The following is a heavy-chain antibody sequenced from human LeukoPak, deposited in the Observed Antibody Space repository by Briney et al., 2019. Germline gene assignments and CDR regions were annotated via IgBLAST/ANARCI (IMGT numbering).Heavy chain of an antibody. J-gene: IGHJ4*02. Sequence: WGSLTLSCAASGVTFSSYARSWVRQAPGKGLEWVSAISGSGGSTYYADPVKGRFTISRDNSKNTLYLQMNSLRAEDTAVYYCAKSMVRGVIMAYYFDYWGQGTLVTVSS. V-gene: IGHV3-23*01. CDR1: GVTFSSYA. CDR3: AKSMVRGVIMAYYFDY. D-gene: IGHD3-10*01. CDR2: ISGSGGST.